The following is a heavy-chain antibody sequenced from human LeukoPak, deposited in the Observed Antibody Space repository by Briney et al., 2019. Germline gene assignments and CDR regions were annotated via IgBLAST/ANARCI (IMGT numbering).Heavy chain of an antibody. D-gene: IGHD1-26*01. CDR3: ARGSPIVGATGAGDY. CDR1: GFNFNAYG. CDR2: LSDSGRAI. V-gene: IGHV3-48*03. Sequence: GGSLRLSCVASGFNFNAYGMNWVRQAPGKGLEWLAFLSDSGRAIHYADSVKGRFTISRDNAKNSLFLQMNSLRAEDTAIYYCARGSPIVGATGAGDYWGQGTLVTVSS. J-gene: IGHJ4*02.